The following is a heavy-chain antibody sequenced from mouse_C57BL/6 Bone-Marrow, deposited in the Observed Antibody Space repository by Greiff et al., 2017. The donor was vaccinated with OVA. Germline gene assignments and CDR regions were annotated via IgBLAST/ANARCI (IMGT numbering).Heavy chain of an antibody. CDR2: IDPENGDT. V-gene: IGHV14-4*01. CDR1: GFNIKDDY. D-gene: IGHD1-1*01. J-gene: IGHJ2*01. Sequence: EVQGVESGAELVRPGASVKLSCTASGFNIKDDYMHWVKQRPEQGLEWIGWIDPENGDTEYASKFQGKATITADTSSNTAYLQLSSLTSEDTAVYYCTTPLYYYGSSFPYWGQGTTLTVSS. CDR3: TTPLYYYGSSFPY.